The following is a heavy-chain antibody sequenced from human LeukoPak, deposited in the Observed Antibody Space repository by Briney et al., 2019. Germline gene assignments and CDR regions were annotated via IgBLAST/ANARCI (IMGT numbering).Heavy chain of an antibody. CDR2: INHSGST. D-gene: IGHD2-15*01. J-gene: IGHJ1*01. Sequence: SETLSLTCAVYGGSFSGYYWSWIRQPPGKGLEWIGEINHSGSTNYNPSLKSRATISVDTSKNQFSLKLSSVTAADTAVYYCARSARGYCSGGSCYSKYFQHWGQGTLVTVSS. CDR1: GGSFSGYY. V-gene: IGHV4-34*01. CDR3: ARSARGYCSGGSCYSKYFQH.